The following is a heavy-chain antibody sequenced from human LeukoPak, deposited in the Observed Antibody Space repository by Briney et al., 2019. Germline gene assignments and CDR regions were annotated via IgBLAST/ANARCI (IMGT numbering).Heavy chain of an antibody. J-gene: IGHJ5*02. CDR2: ISGSGGST. CDR1: GFTFSSYA. D-gene: IGHD3-9*01. V-gene: IGHV3-23*01. CDR3: AKEQYDTFDP. Sequence: HPGGSLRLSCAASGFTFSSYAMSWVRQAPEKGLEWASAISGSGGSTYYADSVKGRFTISRDNSENTLYLQMNSLRAEDTAVYYCAKEQYDTFDPWGQGTLVTVSS.